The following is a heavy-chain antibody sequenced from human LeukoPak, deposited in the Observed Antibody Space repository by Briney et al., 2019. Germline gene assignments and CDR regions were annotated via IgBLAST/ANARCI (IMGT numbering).Heavy chain of an antibody. J-gene: IGHJ4*02. CDR1: GGTFSSYA. CDR3: ARGFDDPRTHLDY. Sequence: ASVKVSCKASGGTFSSYAISWVRQAPGQGLEWMGGIIPIFGTANYAQKLQGRVTMTTDTSTSTAYMELRSLRSDDTAVYYCARGFDDPRTHLDYWGQGTLVTVSS. V-gene: IGHV1-69*05. CDR2: IIPIFGTA. D-gene: IGHD1-14*01.